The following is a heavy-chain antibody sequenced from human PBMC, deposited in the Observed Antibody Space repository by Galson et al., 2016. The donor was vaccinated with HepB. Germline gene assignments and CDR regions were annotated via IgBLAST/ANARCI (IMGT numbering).Heavy chain of an antibody. J-gene: IGHJ5*02. CDR2: IIPIFGTA. D-gene: IGHD2-15*01. CDR1: GGTFSSYA. V-gene: IGHV1-69*13. Sequence: SVKVSCKASGGTFSSYAISWVRQAPGQGLEWMGGIIPIFGTANYAQKFQGRVTITADESTSTAYMELSSLRSEDTAVYYCATGRHNCSGGSCYYPRGWFDPWGQGTLVTVSS. CDR3: ATGRHNCSGGSCYYPRGWFDP.